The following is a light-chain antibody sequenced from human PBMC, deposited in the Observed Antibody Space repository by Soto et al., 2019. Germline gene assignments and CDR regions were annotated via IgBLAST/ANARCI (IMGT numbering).Light chain of an antibody. CDR3: QQSDSLPIT. CDR1: QDISNY. Sequence: DIQMTQSPSSLSASVGDRVTITCRASQDISNYLNRYQQRPGKAPKLLIYDASNLERGVPSRFSGTRSGTHFTFAITSLQPEDVATYYCQQSDSLPITFGQGTRLEL. J-gene: IGKJ5*01. CDR2: DAS. V-gene: IGKV1-33*01.